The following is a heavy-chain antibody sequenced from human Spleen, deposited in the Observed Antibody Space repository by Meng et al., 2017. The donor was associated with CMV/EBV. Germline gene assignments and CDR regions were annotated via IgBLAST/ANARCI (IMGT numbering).Heavy chain of an antibody. D-gene: IGHD4-17*01. Sequence: GESLKISCAASGFTFRNHDMYWVRQAPGKGLEWVAVIWYDGTKTYYSESVKGRFTISRDNSKNTLYLQMNSLRTEDTAVYYCARHVTTVTHDWFDPWGQGTLVTVSS. CDR1: GFTFRNHD. J-gene: IGHJ5*02. CDR3: ARHVTTVTHDWFDP. CDR2: IWYDGTKT. V-gene: IGHV3-33*07.